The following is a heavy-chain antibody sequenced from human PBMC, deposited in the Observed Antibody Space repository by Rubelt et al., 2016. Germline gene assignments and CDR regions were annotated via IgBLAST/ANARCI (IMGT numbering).Heavy chain of an antibody. CDR3: AEVGGLSRKGYCSSTSCYLFDY. D-gene: IGHD2-2*01. Sequence: PGKGLEWSGYIYYSGSTNYNPSLKSRGLTISVDTSKNQFSLKLSSVTAADTAVYYCAEVGGLSRKGYCSSTSCYLFDYWGQGTLVTVAS. V-gene: IGHV4-59*01. J-gene: IGHJ4*02. CDR2: IYYSGST.